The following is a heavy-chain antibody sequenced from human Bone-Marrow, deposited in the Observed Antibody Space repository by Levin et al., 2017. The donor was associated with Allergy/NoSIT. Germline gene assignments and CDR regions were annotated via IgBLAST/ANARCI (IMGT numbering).Heavy chain of an antibody. J-gene: IGHJ6*02. D-gene: IGHD2-15*01. Sequence: SSETLSLTCTVSGGSISSSSYYWGWIRQPPGKGLEWIGSIYYSGSTYYNPSLKSRVTISVDTSKNQFSLKLSSVTAADTAVYYCAREATYCSGGSCTGGLYYYYYYGMDVWGQGTTVTVSS. CDR3: AREATYCSGGSCTGGLYYYYYYGMDV. CDR1: GGSISSSSYY. V-gene: IGHV4-39*07. CDR2: IYYSGST.